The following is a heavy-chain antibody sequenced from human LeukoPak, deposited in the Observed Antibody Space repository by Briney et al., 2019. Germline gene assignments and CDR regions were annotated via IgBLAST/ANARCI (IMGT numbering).Heavy chain of an antibody. CDR3: ARNGGSYYSRYYYGMDV. J-gene: IGHJ6*02. CDR1: GYTFTSYY. V-gene: IGHV1-46*01. D-gene: IGHD1-26*01. CDR2: INPSGGST. Sequence: GASVKVSCKASGYTFTSYYMHWVRQAPGQVLEWTGIINPSGGSTSYAQKFQGRVTITADESTSTAYMELSSLRSEDTAVYYCARNGGSYYSRYYYGMDVWGQGTTVTVSS.